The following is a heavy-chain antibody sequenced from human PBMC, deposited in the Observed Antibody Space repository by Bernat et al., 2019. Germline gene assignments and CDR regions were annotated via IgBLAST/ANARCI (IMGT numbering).Heavy chain of an antibody. CDR1: GFTFSSYE. CDR2: ISSSGSTI. CDR3: ASSWRGDSLGY. V-gene: IGHV3-48*03. J-gene: IGHJ4*02. D-gene: IGHD2-21*02. Sequence: EVPLVESGGGLVQPGGSLRLSCAASGFTFSSYEMNWVRQAPGKGLEWVSYISSSGSTIYYADSVKGRFTISRDNAKNSLYLQMNSLRAEDTAVYYCASSWRGDSLGYWGQRTLVTVSS.